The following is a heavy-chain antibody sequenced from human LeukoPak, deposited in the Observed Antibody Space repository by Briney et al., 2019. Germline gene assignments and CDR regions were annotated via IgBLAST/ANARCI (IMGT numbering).Heavy chain of an antibody. CDR1: GYTLSRYG. J-gene: IGHJ4*02. Sequence: PGGSLRLSCAESGYTLSRYGTHWVRQAPGKGLEWVAFIRDDGSNKYYTDAVKGRFTIARDHPKDTLYLQMNSLKTEDTAVYYCTTDKTLLWSYYFDYWGQGTLVTVSS. V-gene: IGHV3-30*02. D-gene: IGHD3-10*01. CDR3: TTDKTLLWSYYFDY. CDR2: IRDDGSNK.